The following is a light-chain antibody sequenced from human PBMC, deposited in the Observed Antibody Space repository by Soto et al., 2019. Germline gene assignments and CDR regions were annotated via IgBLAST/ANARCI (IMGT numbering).Light chain of an antibody. CDR1: QDISSF. J-gene: IGKJ4*01. Sequence: DIQLTQSPSFLSASVGDRVTVTCRASQDISSFLAWYHQTPEKAPNLLIYAASTLQSGVPSRFSGSGSGTEFTLTISSLQPEDFATYYCQQLYSYPLTFGGGTKVDIK. V-gene: IGKV1-9*01. CDR2: AAS. CDR3: QQLYSYPLT.